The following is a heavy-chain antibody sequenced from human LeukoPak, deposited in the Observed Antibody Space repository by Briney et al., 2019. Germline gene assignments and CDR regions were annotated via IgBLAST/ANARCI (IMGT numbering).Heavy chain of an antibody. Sequence: GRSLRLSCAVSGFTFSGYAMHWVRQAPGRGLEWVAVISNDGNNKYYTDSVKGRFTISRDNSKNTLFLQMNSLTAEDTAVYYCSTLFYNWGQGTLVTVSS. CDR3: STLFYN. CDR1: GFTFSGYA. J-gene: IGHJ4*02. V-gene: IGHV3-30-3*01. CDR2: ISNDGNNK.